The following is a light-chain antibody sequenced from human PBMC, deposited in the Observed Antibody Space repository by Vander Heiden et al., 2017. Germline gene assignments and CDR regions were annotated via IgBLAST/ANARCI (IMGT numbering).Light chain of an antibody. J-gene: IGLJ3*02. CDR2: KDT. Sequence: SYALPLPPSLSFSPGQRARIKWSGEEIPKKYAYRYQQKAGQAPVLVIYKDTERPSGIPERFSGSSSGTTVTLTISGVQSEDEADYYCQSADSSGARGVFGGGTKLTVL. V-gene: IGLV3-25*03. CDR1: EIPKKY. CDR3: QSADSSGARGV.